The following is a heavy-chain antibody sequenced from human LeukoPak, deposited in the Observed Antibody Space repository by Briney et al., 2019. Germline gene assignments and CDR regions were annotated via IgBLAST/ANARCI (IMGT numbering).Heavy chain of an antibody. V-gene: IGHV4-59*01. CDR1: GGSISSYY. CDR3: ARPYPGIYGDYDGLDYFDY. CDR2: IYYSGST. J-gene: IGHJ4*02. D-gene: IGHD4-17*01. Sequence: SETLSLTCTVSGGSISSYYWSWIRQPPGKGLEWIGYIYYSGSTNYNPSLKSRVTISVDTSKNQFSLKLSSVTAADTAVYYCARPYPGIYGDYDGLDYFDYWGQGTLVTVSS.